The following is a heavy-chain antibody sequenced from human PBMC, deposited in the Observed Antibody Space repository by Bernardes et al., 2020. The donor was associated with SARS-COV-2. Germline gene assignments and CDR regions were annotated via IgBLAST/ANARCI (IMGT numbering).Heavy chain of an antibody. J-gene: IGHJ5*02. Sequence: SGPTLVKPTQTLTLTCTFSGFSLSASEVGVAWIRQPPGKALEWLGVIYWDGDKRYNPSLRSRLTITKDTSKNQVVLTMTNMDPVDTGTYYCAHRRTGDYVRWFDPWGQGTLVTVSS. V-gene: IGHV2-5*02. CDR2: IYWDGDK. D-gene: IGHD4-17*01. CDR3: AHRRTGDYVRWFDP. CDR1: GFSLSASEVG.